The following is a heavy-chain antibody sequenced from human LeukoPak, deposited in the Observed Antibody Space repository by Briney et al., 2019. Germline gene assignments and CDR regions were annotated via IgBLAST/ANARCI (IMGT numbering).Heavy chain of an antibody. CDR1: GGSISSYY. CDR2: IYYSGST. D-gene: IGHD1-26*01. Sequence: SETLSLTCTVSGGSISSYYWSWIRQPPGKGLEWIGYIYYSGSTNYNPSLKSRVTISVDTSKNQFSLKLSSVTAADTAVYCCARSGVGATSFDYWGQGTLVTVSS. V-gene: IGHV4-59*01. J-gene: IGHJ4*02. CDR3: ARSGVGATSFDY.